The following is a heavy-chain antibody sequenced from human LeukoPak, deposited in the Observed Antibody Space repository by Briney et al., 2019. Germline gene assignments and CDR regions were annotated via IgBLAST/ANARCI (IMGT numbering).Heavy chain of an antibody. Sequence: SETLSLTCTVSGGSISNYYWNWIRQPAGKGLEWIGRIYSSGATYYNPSLKSRVTMSVDPSKNHFSLRLSSVTAADTAAYYCARANLISYFFLEYWGQGTLVTVSS. J-gene: IGHJ4*02. CDR1: GGSISNYY. V-gene: IGHV4-4*07. CDR3: ARANLISYFFLEY. D-gene: IGHD3-9*01. CDR2: IYSSGAT.